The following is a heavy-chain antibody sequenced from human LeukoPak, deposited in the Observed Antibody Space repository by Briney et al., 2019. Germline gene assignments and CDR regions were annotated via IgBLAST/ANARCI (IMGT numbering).Heavy chain of an antibody. V-gene: IGHV3-30*18. CDR2: ISYDESNK. Sequence: GGSLRLSCAASGFTFSSSGMHWVRQAPGKGLEWVAVISYDESNKYYADSVKGRFTISRDKSKNTLYLQMNNLRAEDTAVYYCAKDVSEWLAFDYWGQGTLVTVSS. CDR1: GFTFSSSG. J-gene: IGHJ4*02. D-gene: IGHD6-19*01. CDR3: AKDVSEWLAFDY.